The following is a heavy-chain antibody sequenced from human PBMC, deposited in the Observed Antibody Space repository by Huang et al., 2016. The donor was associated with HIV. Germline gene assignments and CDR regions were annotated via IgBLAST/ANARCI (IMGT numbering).Heavy chain of an antibody. CDR2: VSSSRGTT. V-gene: IGHV3-48*02. CDR1: GFTLSSYS. CDR3: ARGWTHGDY. Sequence: EVQLVDSGGGLVQPGGSLRLSCAASGFTLSSYSMNWCRQAPGKGLEWVSYVSSSRGTTYYADSVKGRFTISRDNAKNSLYLQMNSLRDEDTAVYYCARGWTHGDYWGQGTLVTVSS. J-gene: IGHJ4*02.